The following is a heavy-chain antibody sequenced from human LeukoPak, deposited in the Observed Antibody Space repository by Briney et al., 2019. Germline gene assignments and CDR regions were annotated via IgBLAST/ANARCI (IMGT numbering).Heavy chain of an antibody. J-gene: IGHJ4*02. V-gene: IGHV3-48*01. CDR2: ISSTSATI. Sequence: SGGSLRLSCATSGFTFSSYSMNWVRQAPGKGLGWISYISSTSATIYYADSVKGRFTISRDNAKNSLSLQMNSLRADDTAVYYCARTKPFDYWGQGTLVTVSS. CDR1: GFTFSSYS. CDR3: ARTKPFDY.